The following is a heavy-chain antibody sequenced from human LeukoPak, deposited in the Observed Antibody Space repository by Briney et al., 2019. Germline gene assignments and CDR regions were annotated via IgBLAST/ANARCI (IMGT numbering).Heavy chain of an antibody. V-gene: IGHV3-48*04. Sequence: GGSLRLSCAASGFIFSQYSMNWVRQAPGKGLEWVSHIRSSSETFYADSVKGRFTISRDNAKNSLYLQMNSLRAEDTALYYCAKDLARDYGDLDAFDIWGQGTMVTVSS. J-gene: IGHJ3*02. CDR2: IRSSSET. CDR3: AKDLARDYGDLDAFDI. CDR1: GFIFSQYS. D-gene: IGHD4-17*01.